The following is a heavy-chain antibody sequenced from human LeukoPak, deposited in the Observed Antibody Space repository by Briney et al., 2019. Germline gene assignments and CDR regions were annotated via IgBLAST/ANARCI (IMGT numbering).Heavy chain of an antibody. V-gene: IGHV4-59*01. CDR1: GGSISGYY. D-gene: IGHD4-23*01. Sequence: PSETLSLTSTVSGGSISGYYYNWIRHPPGKGLEWIGYIYYSGSTNYNPSLKSRVTISLDTSKNQFSLKLSSVTTADTAVYYCARSVVTLYWYFDHWGRGTLVTVSS. CDR3: ARSVVTLYWYFDH. CDR2: IYYSGST. J-gene: IGHJ2*01.